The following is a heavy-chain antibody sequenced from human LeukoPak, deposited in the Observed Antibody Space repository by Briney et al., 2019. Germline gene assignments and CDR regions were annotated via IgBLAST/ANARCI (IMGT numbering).Heavy chain of an antibody. CDR2: IKEDGSKE. CDR1: GFTFSNYW. Sequence: PGGSLRLSCVASGFTFSNYWMTWVRQAPGKGLEWVANIKEDGSKENYVDSVKGRFTISRDNAKNSQYLQMNSLRVEDTAVYYCWGYCSSTSCTNWFDPWGQGTLVTVSS. D-gene: IGHD2-2*01. CDR3: WGYCSSTSCTNWFDP. J-gene: IGHJ5*02. V-gene: IGHV3-7*01.